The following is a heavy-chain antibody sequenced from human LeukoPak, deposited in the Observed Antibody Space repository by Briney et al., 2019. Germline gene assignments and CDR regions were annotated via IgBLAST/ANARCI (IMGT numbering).Heavy chain of an antibody. CDR2: SDYSGRT. Sequence: SETLSLTCTVSGGSTSSYCWSWIRQPPGKGLEYIGYSDYSGRTNYNPSLKSRVTISVDTSKNQFSLKLSSVTAADTAVYYCARLGGGWAPFDYWGQGTLVTVSS. D-gene: IGHD6-19*01. V-gene: IGHV4-59*08. J-gene: IGHJ4*02. CDR1: GGSTSSYC. CDR3: ARLGGGWAPFDY.